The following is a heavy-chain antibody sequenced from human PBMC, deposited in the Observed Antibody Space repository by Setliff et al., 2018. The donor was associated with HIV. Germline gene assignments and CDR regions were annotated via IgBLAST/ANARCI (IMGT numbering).Heavy chain of an antibody. Sequence: KLSETLSLTCTVSGGSISSYYWSWIRQPPGKGLEWIGYIYYSGRTNYNPSLKSRVTISVDTARNQFSLKLSSVTAADTAVYYCASQPAYSTDWYPPGYFDFWGQGTLVTVSS. CDR2: IYYSGRT. CDR1: GGSISSYY. J-gene: IGHJ4*02. CDR3: ASQPAYSTDWYPPGYFDF. D-gene: IGHD6-19*01. V-gene: IGHV4-59*08.